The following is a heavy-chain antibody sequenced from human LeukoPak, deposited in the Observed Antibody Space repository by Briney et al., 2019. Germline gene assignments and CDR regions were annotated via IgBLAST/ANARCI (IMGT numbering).Heavy chain of an antibody. V-gene: IGHV4-39*01. CDR3: ASHTSYSNWFDP. CDR1: GGSISSSSYY. CDR2: IYYSGST. D-gene: IGHD4-11*01. Sequence: PSETLSLTCTVSGGSISSSSYYWGWIRQPPGKGLEWIGSIYYSGSTYYNPSLKSRVTISVDTSKNQFSLKLSSVTAADTAVYYCASHTSYSNWFDPWGQGTLVTVSS. J-gene: IGHJ5*02.